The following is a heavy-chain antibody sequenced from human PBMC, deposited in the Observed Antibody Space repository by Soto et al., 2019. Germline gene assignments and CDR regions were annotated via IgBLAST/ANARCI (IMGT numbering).Heavy chain of an antibody. Sequence: PGGSLRLSCAASGFTFSSYAMSWVRQAPGKGLEWVSAISGSGGSTYYADSVKGRFTISRDNSKNTLYLQMNSLRAEDTAVYYCAKDVERLPSSTGFDYWGQGTRVTGSS. CDR3: AKDVERLPSSTGFDY. D-gene: IGHD2-8*02. V-gene: IGHV3-23*01. CDR1: GFTFSSYA. J-gene: IGHJ4*02. CDR2: ISGSGGST.